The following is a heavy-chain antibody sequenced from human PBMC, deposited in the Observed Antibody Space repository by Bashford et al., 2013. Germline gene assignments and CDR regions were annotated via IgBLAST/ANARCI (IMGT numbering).Heavy chain of an antibody. CDR2: IDGDGKNT. CDR3: ARIDYPEDQ. Sequence: VRQAPGKGLVWVSRIDGDGKNTNYADSVQGRFTISRDNAKNTLYLQMNSLRAEDTAVYYCARIDYPEDQWGQGTLVTVSS. V-gene: IGHV3-74*01. J-gene: IGHJ4*02. D-gene: IGHD3-16*01.